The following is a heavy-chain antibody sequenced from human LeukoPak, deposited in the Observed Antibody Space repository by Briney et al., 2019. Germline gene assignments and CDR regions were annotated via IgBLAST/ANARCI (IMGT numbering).Heavy chain of an antibody. V-gene: IGHV1-2*02. CDR2: INPNSGGT. J-gene: IGHJ4*02. Sequence: ASVKVSCKASGYTFTGYYMHWVRQAPGQGLEWMGWINPNSGGTNYAQKFQGRVTMTRDTSISTAYMELSRPRSDDTAVYYCARDLSLLDDFWSGYPLDYWGQGTLVTVSS. D-gene: IGHD3-3*01. CDR1: GYTFTGYY. CDR3: ARDLSLLDDFWSGYPLDY.